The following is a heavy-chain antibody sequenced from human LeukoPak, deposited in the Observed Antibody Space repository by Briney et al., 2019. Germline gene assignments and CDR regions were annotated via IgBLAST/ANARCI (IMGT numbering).Heavy chain of an antibody. CDR2: ISWNSGSI. V-gene: IGHV3-9*01. CDR1: GFTFDDYA. Sequence: GGSLRLSCAASGFTFDDYAMHWVRQAPGKGLEWVSGISWNSGSIGYADSVKGRFTISRDNAKNSLYLQMNSLRPEDTALYYRAKRSAAGTVGYFDYWGQGTLVTVSS. D-gene: IGHD6-13*01. CDR3: AKRSAAGTVGYFDY. J-gene: IGHJ4*02.